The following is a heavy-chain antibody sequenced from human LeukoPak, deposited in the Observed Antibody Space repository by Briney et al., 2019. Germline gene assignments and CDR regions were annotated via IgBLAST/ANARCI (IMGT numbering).Heavy chain of an antibody. CDR1: GFRFGGYA. V-gene: IGHV3-49*04. D-gene: IGHD3-10*02. Sequence: PGGSLRLSCSGSGFRFGGYALSWVRQAPGKGLEWGGFIRSKALYGTSEYAASVEGRFAISRDDSNNIVYLQMNSLKTEDTAVYFCVRESVRDYYFDFWGQGTLVTVSS. J-gene: IGHJ4*02. CDR2: IRSKALYGTS. CDR3: VRESVRDYYFDF.